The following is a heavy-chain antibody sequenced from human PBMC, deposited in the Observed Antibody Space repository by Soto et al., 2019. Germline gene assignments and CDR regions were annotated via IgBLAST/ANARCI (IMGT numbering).Heavy chain of an antibody. CDR2: IKEDGSEE. D-gene: IGHD3-9*01. CDR3: VRSFSFDWLLFTLDY. V-gene: IGHV3-7*01. J-gene: IGHJ4*02. CDR1: GFTFNTYW. Sequence: HLVESGGGLVQPGGSLRLSCATSGFTFNTYWMTWVRQAPGKGLEWVANIKEDGSEENYVDSVKGRFTISRDNGKNSLFLQMNRLRREDSAVYYCVRSFSFDWLLFTLDYWGQGTLVSVSS.